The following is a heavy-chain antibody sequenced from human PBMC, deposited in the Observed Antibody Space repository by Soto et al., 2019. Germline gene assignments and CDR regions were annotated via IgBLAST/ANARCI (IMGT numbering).Heavy chain of an antibody. CDR2: VDGSGSRT. CDR1: GFTFSRYA. Sequence: EVQLLESGGGLVPPGGSLRLSCAASGFTFSRYAVTWVRKAPGKGLQWVATVDGSGSRTYYADSVKGRFTVSRDNSKNTLSLEMNSLRAEDTALFYWAKGKVHDAFDIWGQGTMVVVSS. CDR3: AKGKVHDAFDI. J-gene: IGHJ3*02. V-gene: IGHV3-23*05.